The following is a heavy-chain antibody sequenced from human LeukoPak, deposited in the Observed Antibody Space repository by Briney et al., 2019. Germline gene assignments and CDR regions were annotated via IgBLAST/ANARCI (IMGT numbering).Heavy chain of an antibody. Sequence: GGSLRLSCAASGFTFSDYWLHWVRQAPGTGLVWVARIGVSEASTNYADSVKGRFTISRDNAKNSLYLQMNSLRAEDTAVYYCARDRRYYYDSSGYYYDAFDVWGQGTMVTVSS. D-gene: IGHD3-22*01. CDR2: IGVSEAST. CDR3: ARDRRYYYDSSGYYYDAFDV. V-gene: IGHV3-74*01. CDR1: GFTFSDYW. J-gene: IGHJ3*01.